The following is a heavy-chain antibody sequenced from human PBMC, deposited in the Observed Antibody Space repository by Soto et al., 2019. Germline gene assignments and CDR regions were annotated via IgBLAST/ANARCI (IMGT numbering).Heavy chain of an antibody. J-gene: IGHJ4*02. Sequence: EVQLVESGGGLVKPGGSLRLSCAASGFTFSSYSMNWVRQAPGKGLGWVSFISSSSSHIYYADSVKVRFTLSRDNAKNALYLKMNSLRAEDTAVYYGASLGYWGQGTLVTVSS. CDR2: ISSSSSHI. CDR1: GFTFSSYS. D-gene: IGHD3-10*01. CDR3: ASLGY. V-gene: IGHV3-21*01.